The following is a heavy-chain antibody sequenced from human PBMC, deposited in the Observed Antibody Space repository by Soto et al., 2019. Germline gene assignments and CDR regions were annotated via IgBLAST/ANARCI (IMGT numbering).Heavy chain of an antibody. CDR1: GGSFSGYY. CDR2: INHSGST. D-gene: IGHD3-3*01. CDR3: ARGLFRGGAYYMDV. J-gene: IGHJ6*03. Sequence: PSETLSLTCSVYGGSFSGYYWSWIRQPPGKGLEWIGEINHSGSTNYNPSLKSRVTISVDTSKNQFSLKLSSVTAADTAVYYCARGLFRGGAYYMDVWGKGTTVTVSS. V-gene: IGHV4-34*01.